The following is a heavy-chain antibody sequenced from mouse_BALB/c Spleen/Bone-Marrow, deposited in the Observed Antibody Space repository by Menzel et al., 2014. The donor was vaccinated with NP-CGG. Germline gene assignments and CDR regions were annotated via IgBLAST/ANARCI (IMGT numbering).Heavy chain of an antibody. CDR3: ARFSQLGLLAY. V-gene: IGHV1-55*01. CDR2: IYPGSGST. J-gene: IGHJ3*01. CDR1: GYNFTSYW. Sequence: VQLQQSGAELVKPGTSVKLSCKASGYNFTSYWINWVKLRPGQGLEWIGDIYPGSGSTNYNEKFKSKATLTVDTSSSTAYMQRSSLASEDSALYYCARFSQLGLLAYWGQGTVVTVSA. D-gene: IGHD3-1*01.